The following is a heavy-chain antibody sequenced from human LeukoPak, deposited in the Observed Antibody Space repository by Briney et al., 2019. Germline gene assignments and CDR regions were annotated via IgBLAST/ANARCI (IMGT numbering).Heavy chain of an antibody. J-gene: IGHJ6*03. CDR3: ARRGVGKDYYYYRDV. CDR2: IYYSGST. CDR1: GGSISSSSYY. D-gene: IGHD1-26*01. Sequence: SETLSLTCTVSGGSISSSSYYWGWIRQPPGKGLEWIGSIYYSGSTYYNPSLKSRVTISVDTSKNQFSLKLSSVTAADTAVYYCARRGVGKDYYYYRDVGEKGTTVTVSS. V-gene: IGHV4-39*01.